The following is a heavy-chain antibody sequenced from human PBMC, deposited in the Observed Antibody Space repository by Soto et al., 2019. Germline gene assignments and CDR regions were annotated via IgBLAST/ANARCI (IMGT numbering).Heavy chain of an antibody. CDR2: IFYTGNT. CDR1: GGSISDFY. V-gene: IGHV4-59*01. J-gene: IGHJ5*02. D-gene: IGHD6-13*01. CDR3: ARVAAGLASWFDP. Sequence: SETLSLTCTVSGGSISDFYWGWIRQAPGKGLEWIGYIFYTGNTNSNPSLKSRVAISVDTSKNQFSLKLKSVTAADTAVYYCARVAAGLASWFDPWGQGTLVTVSS.